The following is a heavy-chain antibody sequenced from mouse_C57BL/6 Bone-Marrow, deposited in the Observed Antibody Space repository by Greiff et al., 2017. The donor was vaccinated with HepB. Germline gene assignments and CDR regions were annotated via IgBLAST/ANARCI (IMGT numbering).Heavy chain of an antibody. CDR2: ISGGGGNT. V-gene: IGHV5-9*01. D-gene: IGHD1-1*01. CDR1: GFTFSSYT. Sequence: EVQRVESGGGLVKPGGSLKLSCAASGFTFSSYTMSWVRQTPEKRLEWVATISGGGGNTYYPDSVKGRFTISRDNAKNTLYLQMSSLRSEDTALYYCARRHYYGSSPAWFAYWGQGTLVTVSA. J-gene: IGHJ3*01. CDR3: ARRHYYGSSPAWFAY.